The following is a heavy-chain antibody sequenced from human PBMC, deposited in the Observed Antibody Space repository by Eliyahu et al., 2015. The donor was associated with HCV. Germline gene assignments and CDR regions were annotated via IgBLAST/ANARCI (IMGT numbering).Heavy chain of an antibody. CDR2: ISTYNDDT. CDR3: ARDGKVPRDYFYGMDV. CDR1: GYTFTSYG. D-gene: IGHD4-23*01. J-gene: IGHJ6*02. V-gene: IGHV1-18*01. Sequence: QLQLVQSGREVKKPGASVXVSCKASGYTFTSYGISWVRQAPGQGLEWMAWISTYNDDTNYSQKFQGRVTLSSDTSTATAFMELRGLRSDDTAVYYCARDGKVPRDYFYGMDVWGQGTTVTVSS.